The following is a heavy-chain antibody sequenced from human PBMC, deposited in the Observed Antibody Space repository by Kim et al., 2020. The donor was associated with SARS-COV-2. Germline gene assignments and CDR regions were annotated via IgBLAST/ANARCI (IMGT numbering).Heavy chain of an antibody. D-gene: IGHD4-4*01. V-gene: IGHV1-18*01. Sequence: GNTNLAQKLQGRVTMTTDTSTSTAYMERRSLRSADTAVYYCARVRYRGPDYWGQGTLVTVSS. CDR2: GNT. CDR3: ARVRYRGPDY. J-gene: IGHJ4*02.